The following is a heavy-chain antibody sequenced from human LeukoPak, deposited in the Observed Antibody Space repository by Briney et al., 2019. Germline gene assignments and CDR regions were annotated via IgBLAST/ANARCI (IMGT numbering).Heavy chain of an antibody. CDR3: ARDEGYSYGFYYYYYGMDV. CDR1: GFTFSSYG. CDR2: IWYDGSNK. D-gene: IGHD5-18*01. J-gene: IGHJ6*02. V-gene: IGHV3-33*01. Sequence: AGGSLRLSCAASGFTFSSYGMHWVRQAPGKGLEWVAVIWYDGSNKYYADSVKGRFTISRDNSKNTLYLQMNSLRAKDTAVYYCARDEGYSYGFYYYYYGMDVWGQGTTVTVSS.